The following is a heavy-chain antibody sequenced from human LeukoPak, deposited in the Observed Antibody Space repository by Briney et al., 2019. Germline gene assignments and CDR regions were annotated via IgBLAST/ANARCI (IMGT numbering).Heavy chain of an antibody. J-gene: IGHJ4*02. Sequence: GESLKISCKGSGYSFTYYWIGWVRPMPGKGLEWMGIIYPADSDTRYSPSFQGQVTISADKSTSTAYLQWSSLKASDTAMYYCARQDGRALYYFDYWGQGTLVTVSS. V-gene: IGHV5-51*01. CDR3: ARQDGRALYYFDY. D-gene: IGHD5-24*01. CDR1: GYSFTYYW. CDR2: IYPADSDT.